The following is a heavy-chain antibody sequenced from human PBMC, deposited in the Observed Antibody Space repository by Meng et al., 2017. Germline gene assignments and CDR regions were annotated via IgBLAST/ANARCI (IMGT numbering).Heavy chain of an antibody. J-gene: IGHJ4*02. CDR1: GGTFSSYA. V-gene: IGHV1-69*06. CDR3: ARESVYDFWSGYSDY. D-gene: IGHD3-3*01. Sequence: SVKVSCKASGGTFSSYAISWVRQAPGQGREWMGGIIPIFGTANYAQKFQGRVTITADKSTSTAYMELSSLRSEDTAVYYCARESVYDFWSGYSDYWGQGTLVTVS. CDR2: IIPIFGTA.